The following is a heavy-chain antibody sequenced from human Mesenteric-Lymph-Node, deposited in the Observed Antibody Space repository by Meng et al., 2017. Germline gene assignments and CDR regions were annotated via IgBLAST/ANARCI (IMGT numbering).Heavy chain of an antibody. J-gene: IGHJ5*02. Sequence: GESLKISCAASGFTFSNHWMSWVRQAPGKGLEWVANIKNDGSEKYYVDSVKGRFTISRDNAQSSLSLQMNSLRAEDTAVYYCARPTNYNWFDPWGQGIPVTCSS. CDR2: IKNDGSEK. CDR3: ARPTNYNWFDP. CDR1: GFTFSNHW. V-gene: IGHV3-7*01.